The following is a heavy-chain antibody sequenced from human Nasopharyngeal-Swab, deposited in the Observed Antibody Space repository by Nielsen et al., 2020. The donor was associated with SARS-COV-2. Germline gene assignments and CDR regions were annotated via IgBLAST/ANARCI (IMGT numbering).Heavy chain of an antibody. CDR3: ARVEGGYCSSTSCFSYYFDY. CDR1: GFTFGSYW. D-gene: IGHD2-2*03. J-gene: IGHJ4*02. V-gene: IGHV3-7*01. CDR2: IKQDGSEK. Sequence: GGSLRLSCAASGFTFGSYWMSWVRQAPGKGLEWVANIKQDGSEKYYVDSVKGRFTISRDNAKNSLYLQMNSLRAEDTAVYYCARVEGGYCSSTSCFSYYFDYWGQGTLVTVSS.